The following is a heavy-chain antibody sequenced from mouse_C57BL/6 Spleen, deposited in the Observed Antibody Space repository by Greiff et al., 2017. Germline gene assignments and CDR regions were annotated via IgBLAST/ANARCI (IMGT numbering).Heavy chain of an antibody. CDR3: TRNHYYGSSYPFAY. J-gene: IGHJ3*01. CDR1: GYTFTDYE. Sequence: VQLQQSGAELVRPGASVTLSCKASGYTFTDYEMHWVKQTPVHGLEWIGAIDPETGGTAYNQKFKGKAILTADKSSSTAYMELRSLTSEDSAVYYCTRNHYYGSSYPFAYWGQGTLVTVSA. CDR2: IDPETGGT. D-gene: IGHD1-1*01. V-gene: IGHV1-15*01.